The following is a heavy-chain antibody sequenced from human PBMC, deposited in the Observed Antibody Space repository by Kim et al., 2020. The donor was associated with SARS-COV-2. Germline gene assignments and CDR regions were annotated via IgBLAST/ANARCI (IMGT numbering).Heavy chain of an antibody. J-gene: IGHJ4*02. V-gene: IGHV4-39*07. CDR3: ASSTLGGQSSSSWEMFDY. Sequence: NSRVTISVDTSKNQFSLKLSSVTAADTAVYYCASSTLGGQSSSSWEMFDYWGQGTLVTVSS. D-gene: IGHD6-13*01.